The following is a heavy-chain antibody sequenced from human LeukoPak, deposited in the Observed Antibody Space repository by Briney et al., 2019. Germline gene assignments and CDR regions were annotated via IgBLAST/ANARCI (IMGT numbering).Heavy chain of an antibody. V-gene: IGHV3-66*01. D-gene: IGHD3-10*01. J-gene: IGHJ5*02. Sequence: PGGSLRLSCAASGFTFSSFEMTWVRQAPGKGLEWVSLIYSGGTTYYADSVKGRFNISRDNSKNTLYLQMNNLRAEDTAMYYCARGVYYGSGDASSWFDPWGQGALVTVSS. CDR2: IYSGGTT. CDR3: ARGVYYGSGDASSWFDP. CDR1: GFTFSSFE.